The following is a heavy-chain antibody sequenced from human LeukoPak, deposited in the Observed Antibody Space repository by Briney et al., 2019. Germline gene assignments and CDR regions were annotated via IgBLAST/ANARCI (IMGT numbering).Heavy chain of an antibody. V-gene: IGHV1-69*13. CDR3: ARDSPLGTIFGVVIPYYFAY. D-gene: IGHD3-3*01. CDR2: IIPIFGTA. Sequence: GASVKVSCKASGGTFSSYAISWVRQAPGQGLEWMGGIIPIFGTANYAQKFQGRVTITADESTSTAYMELSSLRSEDTAVYYCARDSPLGTIFGVVIPYYFAYWGQGTLVTVSS. CDR1: GGTFSSYA. J-gene: IGHJ4*02.